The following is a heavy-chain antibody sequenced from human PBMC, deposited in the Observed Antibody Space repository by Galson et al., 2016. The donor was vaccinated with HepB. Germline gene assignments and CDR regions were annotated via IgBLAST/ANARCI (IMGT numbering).Heavy chain of an antibody. V-gene: IGHV1-18*01. J-gene: IGHJ4*02. D-gene: IGHD3-22*01. Sequence: SVKVSCKASGYTFTTYGISWVRQAPGQGLEWMGWISAYTGNTDYAQNLQGSVSMTTDTSTSTAYMELRSLRSDDTAVYYCARSVYYYDSSCQQILYYFDYWGQGTLVTVSS. CDR3: ARSVYYYDSSCQQILYYFDY. CDR2: ISAYTGNT. CDR1: GYTFTTYG.